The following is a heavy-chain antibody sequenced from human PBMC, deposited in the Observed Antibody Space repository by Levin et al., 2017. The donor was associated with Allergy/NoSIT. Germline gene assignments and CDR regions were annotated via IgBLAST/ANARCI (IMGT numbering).Heavy chain of an antibody. CDR2: ITGGGSNT. D-gene: IGHD1-1*01. J-gene: IGHJ3*01. V-gene: IGHV3-23*01. CDR3: AKKQGGTSGFSFDV. Sequence: PGGSLRLSCAASGFSFSDYAMTWVRQAPGKGLEWVSVITGGGSNTYYVDSVKGRFTVSRDNSKNTLFLELNSLRAEDTAVYYCAKKQGGTSGFSFDVWGQGTMVTVSS. CDR1: GFSFSDYA.